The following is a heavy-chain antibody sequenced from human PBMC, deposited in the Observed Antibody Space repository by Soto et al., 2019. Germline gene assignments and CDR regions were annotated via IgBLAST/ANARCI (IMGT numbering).Heavy chain of an antibody. CDR1: GGSISSYY. CDR3: ARDSSGYEGLDY. D-gene: IGHD5-12*01. V-gene: IGHV4-59*01. Sequence: SETLSLTCTVSGGSISSYYWTWIRQPPGKGLEWIGYIYYSGSTNYNPSLKSRVTISVDTSKNQFSLKVSSVTAADTAVYYCARDSSGYEGLDYWGRGTLVTVSS. CDR2: IYYSGST. J-gene: IGHJ4*02.